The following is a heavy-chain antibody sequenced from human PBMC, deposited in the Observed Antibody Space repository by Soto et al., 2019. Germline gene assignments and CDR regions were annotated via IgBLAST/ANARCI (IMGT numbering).Heavy chain of an antibody. CDR1: GFRFDDYD. D-gene: IGHD4-17*01. J-gene: IGHJ4*02. V-gene: IGHV3-9*01. Sequence: EVQLVESGGGLVQSGRSLRLSCAASGFRFDDYDMHWVRQAPGKGLEWLSGISWSHVTTGYADSVKGRFTISRDNAKNSLLLQMNSLRAEDTAVYYCAKERDAHGTTVTHVDNWGQGTQVTVSS. CDR3: AKERDAHGTTVTHVDN. CDR2: ISWSHVTT.